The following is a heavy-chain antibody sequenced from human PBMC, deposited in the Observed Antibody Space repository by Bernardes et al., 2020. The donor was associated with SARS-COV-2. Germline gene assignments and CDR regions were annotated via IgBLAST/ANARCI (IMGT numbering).Heavy chain of an antibody. CDR1: GFTFSTCG. V-gene: IGHV3-30*18. CDR2: VSHDGTQK. J-gene: IGHJ4*02. CDR3: AKDAHLWVEPRWGFEF. Sequence: WGTLRLSCAASGFTFSTCGMHWVRHAPGKGLERVAVVSHDGTQKDYAEPAKGRFTISRDNAKNTLYLQINNLRAEDTATYYCAKDAHLWVEPRWGFEFWGQGTLVAVSS. D-gene: IGHD3-16*01.